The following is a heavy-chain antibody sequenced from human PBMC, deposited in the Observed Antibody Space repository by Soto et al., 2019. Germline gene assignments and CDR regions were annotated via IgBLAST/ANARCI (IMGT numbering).Heavy chain of an antibody. D-gene: IGHD6-13*01. J-gene: IGHJ6*02. CDR3: ARDLRAAGRPGMDV. CDR1: GGSFSSYA. CDR2: IIPIVGTG. Sequence: GASVKVSCKASGGSFSSYAISWVRQAPGQGLEWMGGIIPIVGTGNYAQNFQGRVTITADESTSTAYVELSSLRSEDTAMYYCARDLRAAGRPGMDVWGQGTTVTVSS. V-gene: IGHV1-69*13.